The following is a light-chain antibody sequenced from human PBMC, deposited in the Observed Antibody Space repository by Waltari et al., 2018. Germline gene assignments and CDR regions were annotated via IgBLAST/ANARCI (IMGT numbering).Light chain of an antibody. Sequence: EIVLTQSPATLSLSPGDRVTLSCRASQSISNFLACDQQRPGQAPRLLMYDASKRAIGIPARFSGSGSGTDFTLTISSLEPEDSGIYYCQQRNGWPPMYTFGQGTKLEIK. V-gene: IGKV3-11*01. CDR3: QQRNGWPPMYT. CDR1: QSISNF. J-gene: IGKJ2*01. CDR2: DAS.